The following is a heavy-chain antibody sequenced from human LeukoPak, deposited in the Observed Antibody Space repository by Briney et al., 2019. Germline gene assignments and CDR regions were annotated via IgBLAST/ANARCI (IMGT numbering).Heavy chain of an antibody. D-gene: IGHD3-3*01. Sequence: GGSLRLSCAASGFTFSSYAMNWVRQAPGKGLEWVSAISGSGDSTYYADSVKGRFTISRDNSKNTLYLQMNSLRAEDTAVFYCAKDDYTFWSGYGYWGQGTLVTVSS. CDR2: ISGSGDST. J-gene: IGHJ4*02. CDR1: GFTFSSYA. V-gene: IGHV3-23*01. CDR3: AKDDYTFWSGYGY.